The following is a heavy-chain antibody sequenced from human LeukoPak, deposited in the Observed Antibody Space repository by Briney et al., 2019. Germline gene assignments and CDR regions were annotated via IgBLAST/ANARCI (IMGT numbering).Heavy chain of an antibody. CDR2: VSSNEGT. D-gene: IGHD3-10*01. CDR3: ARVRSYYGSVTGKSYYFDY. CDR1: GDFISSSY. V-gene: IGHV4-59*01. Sequence: SETLSLTCTVSGDFISSSYWGWIRQPPGKGLECIGYVSSNEGTNYNPSLKGRVTTLVDTSKNQFSLKLLSVTAADTAVYYCARVRSYYGSVTGKSYYFDYWGQGTLVTVSS. J-gene: IGHJ4*02.